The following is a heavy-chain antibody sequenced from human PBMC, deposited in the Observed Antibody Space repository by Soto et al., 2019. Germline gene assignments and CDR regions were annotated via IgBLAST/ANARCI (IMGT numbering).Heavy chain of an antibody. Sequence: EVQLVESGGGFVQPGGSLRLSCAASGFIFRTYWMQWVRQVPGKDLVWVSRINNDGSSTDYAASVKGRFTIPRDNAKDTQYLQMNRLRVKVTAEYYCAMGTMGVWGKGTTVTVSS. D-gene: IGHD7-27*01. V-gene: IGHV3-74*02. CDR3: AMGTMGV. J-gene: IGHJ6*04. CDR1: GFIFRTYW. CDR2: INNDGSST.